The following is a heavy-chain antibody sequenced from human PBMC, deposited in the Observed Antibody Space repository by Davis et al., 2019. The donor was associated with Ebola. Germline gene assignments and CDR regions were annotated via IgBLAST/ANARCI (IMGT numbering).Heavy chain of an antibody. D-gene: IGHD6-13*01. CDR2: IYYTGGT. J-gene: IGHJ5*02. V-gene: IGHV4-59*11. Sequence: GSLRLSCTVSGGSISSHYWSWIRQPPGKGLEWIGYIYYTGGTNYNPSLKSRLIISVDTSKNQFSLNLSSVTASDTAVYYCARSRSAAGTRWFDPWGQGTLVTVSS. CDR3: ARSRSAAGTRWFDP. CDR1: GGSISSHY.